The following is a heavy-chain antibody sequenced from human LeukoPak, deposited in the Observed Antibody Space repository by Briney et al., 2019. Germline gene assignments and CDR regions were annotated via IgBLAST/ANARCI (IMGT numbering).Heavy chain of an antibody. CDR3: AKDSGRSGSYYGMDV. CDR2: INSDGSST. V-gene: IGHV3-74*01. Sequence: GGSLRLSCAASGFTFSSYWMHWVRQAPGKGLVWVSRINSDGSSTSYADSVKGRFTISRDNSKNTLYLQMNSLRAEDTAVYYCAKDSGRSGSYYGMDVWGQGTTVTVSS. J-gene: IGHJ6*02. D-gene: IGHD1-26*01. CDR1: GFTFSSYW.